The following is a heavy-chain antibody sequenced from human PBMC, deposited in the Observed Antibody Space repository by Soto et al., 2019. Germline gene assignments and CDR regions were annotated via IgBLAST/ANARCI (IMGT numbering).Heavy chain of an antibody. CDR1: GFTFSSYA. J-gene: IGHJ4*02. Sequence: GGSLRLSCAASGFTFSSYAMSWVRQAPGKGLEWVSAISGSGGSTYYADSVKGRFTISRDNSKSTLYLQMNSLRAEDTAVYYCAKATRAAVVPFDYWGQGTLVTVSS. CDR2: ISGSGGST. V-gene: IGHV3-23*01. D-gene: IGHD6-19*01. CDR3: AKATRAAVVPFDY.